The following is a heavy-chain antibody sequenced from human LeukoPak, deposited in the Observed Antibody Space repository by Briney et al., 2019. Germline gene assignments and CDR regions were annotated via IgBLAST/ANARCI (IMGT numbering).Heavy chain of an antibody. D-gene: IGHD3-10*01. CDR1: GFTFSSYA. CDR2: ISSNGGST. J-gene: IGHJ4*02. V-gene: IGHV3-64*01. CDR3: ARVSRFGEYYFDY. Sequence: GGSLRLSCAASGFTFSSYAMHWVRQAPGKGLECVSAISSNGGSTYYANSVKGRFTISRDNSKNTLYLQMGSLRAEDMAVYYCARVSRFGEYYFDYWGQGTLVTVSS.